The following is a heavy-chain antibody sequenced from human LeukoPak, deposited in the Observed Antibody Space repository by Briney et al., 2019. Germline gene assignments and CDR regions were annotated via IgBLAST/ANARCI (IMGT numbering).Heavy chain of an antibody. V-gene: IGHV3-30*02. CDR1: GVTFSSYG. D-gene: IGHD6-19*01. CDR2: IRHDSNNG. Sequence: PGGSLRLSCAASGVTFSSYGMHWVRQAPGKGLEWVAFIRHDSNNGYYVESVKGRFTISRDNAKNSLYLQMNSLRAEDTAVYYCARAPYTSGWYGGDNDYWGQGTLVTVSS. CDR3: ARAPYTSGWYGGDNDY. J-gene: IGHJ4*02.